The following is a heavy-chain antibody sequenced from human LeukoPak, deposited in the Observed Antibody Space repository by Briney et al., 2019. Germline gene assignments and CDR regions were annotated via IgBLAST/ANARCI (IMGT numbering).Heavy chain of an antibody. V-gene: IGHV3-48*02. CDR2: ISSSSSTI. D-gene: IGHD6-13*01. CDR1: GFTFSNYA. J-gene: IGHJ6*03. CDR3: KGSSWYNYYYMDV. Sequence: GGSLRLSCAASGFTFSNYAMNRVRQAPGKGLEWVSYISSSSSTIYYADSMKGRFTISRDNAKNSLYLQMNSLRDEDTAVYYCKGSSWYNYYYMDVWGKGTTVTVSS.